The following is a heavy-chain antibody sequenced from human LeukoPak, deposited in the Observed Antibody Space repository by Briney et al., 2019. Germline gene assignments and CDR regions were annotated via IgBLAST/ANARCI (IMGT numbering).Heavy chain of an antibody. D-gene: IGHD2-15*01. V-gene: IGHV3-23*01. CDR2: ISGSGGST. Sequence: GGSLRPSCAASGFTFSSYAMSWVRQAPGKGLEWVSAISGSGGSTYYADSVKGRFTISRDNSKNTLYLQMNSLRAEDTAVYYCATIGYCSGGSCYSAYFDYWGQGTLVTVSS. J-gene: IGHJ4*02. CDR3: ATIGYCSGGSCYSAYFDY. CDR1: GFTFSSYA.